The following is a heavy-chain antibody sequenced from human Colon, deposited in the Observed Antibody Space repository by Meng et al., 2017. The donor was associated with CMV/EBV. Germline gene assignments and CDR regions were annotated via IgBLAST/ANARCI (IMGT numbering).Heavy chain of an antibody. D-gene: IGHD3-3*01. CDR2: VYYTGST. J-gene: IGHJ4*02. CDR3: VRSSYFDFWSGYSPMYYFDL. Sequence: GSLRLSCTVSGGSISSSSYYWGWIRQPPGKGLEWIGSVYYTGSTYSDPSLKSRAKISVDLSKNQFSLNLRAVTAADTAVYYCVRSSYFDFWSGYSPMYYFDLWGQGMLVTVSS. V-gene: IGHV4-39*07. CDR1: GGSISSSSYY.